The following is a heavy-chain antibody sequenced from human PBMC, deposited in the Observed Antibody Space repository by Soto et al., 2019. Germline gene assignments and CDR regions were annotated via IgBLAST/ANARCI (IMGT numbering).Heavy chain of an antibody. V-gene: IGHV3-23*01. D-gene: IGHD2-2*01. CDR1: GFTFSSYA. J-gene: IGHJ6*03. CDR3: AKTGFRCSSTSCYAYYYYYMDV. CDR2: ISGSGGST. Sequence: GGSLRLSCAASGFTFSSYAMSWVRQAPGKGLEWVSAISGSGGSTYYADSVKGRFTISRDNSKNTLYLQMNSLRAEDTAVYYCAKTGFRCSSTSCYAYYYYYMDVWGKGTTVTVSS.